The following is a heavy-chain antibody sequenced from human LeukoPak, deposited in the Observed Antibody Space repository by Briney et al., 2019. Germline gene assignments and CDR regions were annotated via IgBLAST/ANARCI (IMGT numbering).Heavy chain of an antibody. CDR2: ISAYNGNT. CDR3: ARVMANCSGGSCYFDY. V-gene: IGHV1-18*01. D-gene: IGHD2-15*01. CDR1: GYTFTSYG. J-gene: IGHJ4*01. Sequence: GASVKVSCKASGYTFTSYGISWVRQAPGQGLEWMGWISAYNGNTNYAQKLQGRVTMTTDTSTSTAYMELRSLRSDDTAVYYCARVMANCSGGSCYFDYWGQEPWSPSPQ.